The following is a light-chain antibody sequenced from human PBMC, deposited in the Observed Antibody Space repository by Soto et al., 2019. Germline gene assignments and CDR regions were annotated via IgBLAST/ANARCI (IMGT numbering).Light chain of an antibody. CDR2: DAS. CDR3: QEYNTYSWA. J-gene: IGKJ1*01. CDR1: QSINRW. V-gene: IGKV1-5*01. Sequence: DIQMSQSPSSLSASVGDSVTITCRASQSINRWLAWYQQKPGRAPKLLIYDASSLQSGVPSRFSGSGSGTEFALTINRLQPDDFATYLCQEYNTYSWAFGQGTKVDIK.